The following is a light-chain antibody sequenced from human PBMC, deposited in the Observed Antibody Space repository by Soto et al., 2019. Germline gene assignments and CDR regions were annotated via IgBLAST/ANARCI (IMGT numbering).Light chain of an antibody. V-gene: IGLV1-40*01. CDR1: SSNIGAGYD. CDR2: GNS. CDR3: QSYDRSLSGSRV. J-gene: IGLJ1*01. Sequence: QSVLTQPPSVSGAPGQRVTISCTGSSSNIGAGYDVHWYQQLPGTAPKLLIYGNSNRPSGVPDRFSGSKSGTSASLAITGLQADDEADYYCQSYDRSLSGSRVFVTGTKVTVL.